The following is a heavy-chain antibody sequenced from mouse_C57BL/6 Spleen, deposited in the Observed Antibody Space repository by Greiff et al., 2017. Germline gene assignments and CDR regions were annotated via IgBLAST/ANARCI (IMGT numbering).Heavy chain of an antibody. CDR3: TRGSRYFDY. J-gene: IGHJ2*01. CDR2: IDPETGGP. Sequence: VQLQQSGAELVRPGASVTLSCKASGYTFTAYEMHWVQQTPVHGLEWIGAIDPETGGPAYNQKFKGKAILTADKSSSTSFMERRSLTAEDSAVYCCTRGSRYFDYWGQGTTLTVSS. V-gene: IGHV1-15*01. CDR1: GYTFTAYE.